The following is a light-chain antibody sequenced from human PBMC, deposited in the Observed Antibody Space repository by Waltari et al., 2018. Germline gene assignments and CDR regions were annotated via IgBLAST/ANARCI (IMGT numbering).Light chain of an antibody. V-gene: IGLV1-40*01. CDR1: SPHIGAGYD. Sequence: QSVLTQPPSVSGAPGQRVPISCTGSSPHIGAGYDVHWYQQLPGTAPKLLIYGNSNRPSGVPDRFSGSKSGTSASLAITGLQAEDEADYYCQSYDSSLSGGVFGGGTKLTVL. CDR2: GNS. CDR3: QSYDSSLSGGV. J-gene: IGLJ2*01.